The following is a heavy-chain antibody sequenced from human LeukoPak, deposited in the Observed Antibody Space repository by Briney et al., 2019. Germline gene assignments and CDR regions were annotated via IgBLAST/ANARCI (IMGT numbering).Heavy chain of an antibody. CDR2: IYPGDSKT. D-gene: IGHD1-1*01. Sequence: GESLKISCKGSGYSFTNYWIGWVRQMPGKGLEYMGIIYPGDSKTRYSPSFQGQVTMSADKSISTAYLQWSSLKASDTAMYYCARFALERRSWCDPRGQGTLVTVSS. V-gene: IGHV5-51*01. CDR1: GYSFTNYW. CDR3: ARFALERRSWCDP. J-gene: IGHJ5*02.